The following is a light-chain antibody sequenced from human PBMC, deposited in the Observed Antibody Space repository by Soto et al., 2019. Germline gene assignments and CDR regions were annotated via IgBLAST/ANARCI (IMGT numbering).Light chain of an antibody. J-gene: IGKJ3*01. V-gene: IGKV1-5*03. Sequence: DIQMTQSPSTLSASVGDRVTITCRASQSISSWLAWYHQKPGQAPKLLIYKAASLESGVPSRFSGSGSGTEFTLTISSLQPDDLATYYCQQYNSSPFTVGPGTKVDIK. CDR3: QQYNSSPFT. CDR2: KAA. CDR1: QSISSW.